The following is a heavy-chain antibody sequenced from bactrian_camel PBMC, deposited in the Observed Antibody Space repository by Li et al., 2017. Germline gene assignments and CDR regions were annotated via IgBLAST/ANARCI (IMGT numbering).Heavy chain of an antibody. J-gene: IGHJ4*01. Sequence: HVQLVESGGDSVQAGGALRLSCQGSQYTFMNNCLVWFRQTPGKEREGVASISDDGRPNYADSVKGRFTISQVNNTLYLQMNSLKPEDSAMYVCAINPDYGYCSDGAWAYTRWGRGPRSQSP. D-gene: IGHD1*01. V-gene: IGHV3S53*01. CDR2: ISDDGRP. CDR1: QYTFMNNC.